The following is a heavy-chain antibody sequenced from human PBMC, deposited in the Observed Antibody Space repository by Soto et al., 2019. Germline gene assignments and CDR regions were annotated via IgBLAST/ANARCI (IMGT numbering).Heavy chain of an antibody. D-gene: IGHD2-15*01. CDR1: GGSISSYY. Sequence: QVQLQESGPGLVKPSETLSLTCTVSGGSISSYYWSWIRQPPGKGLEWIGYIYYSGSTNYNPSLKSRVTISVDTSKNQFSLKLSSVTAADTAVYYCVVSGGSCYSCDYWGQGTLVTVSS. V-gene: IGHV4-59*08. CDR2: IYYSGST. J-gene: IGHJ4*02. CDR3: VVSGGSCYSCDY.